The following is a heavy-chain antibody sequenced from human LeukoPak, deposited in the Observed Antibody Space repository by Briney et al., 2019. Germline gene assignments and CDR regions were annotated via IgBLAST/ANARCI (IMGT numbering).Heavy chain of an antibody. D-gene: IGHD2-21*02. J-gene: IGHJ4*02. CDR2: ISSSSSYI. Sequence: PGGSLRLSCAASGFTFSSYSMNWVRQAPGKGLEWVSSISSSSSYIYYADSVKGRFTISRDNAKNSLYLQMNSLRAEDTAVYYCARDSPAVTAMSDSWGQGTLVTVSS. CDR3: ARDSPAVTAMSDS. CDR1: GFTFSSYS. V-gene: IGHV3-21*06.